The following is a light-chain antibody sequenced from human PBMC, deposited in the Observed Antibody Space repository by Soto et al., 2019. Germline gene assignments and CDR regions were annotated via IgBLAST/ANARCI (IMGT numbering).Light chain of an antibody. J-gene: IGKJ4*01. CDR2: GAS. V-gene: IGKV3D-15*01. Sequence: EIVLTQSPATLSLSPCEGATLSFRASQSLTNSYIAWYQVKPGQAPRLLIHGASTRATGIAARFSGSGSGTEFTLTISGLQSEDFATYYCQQYNNWPVTFGGGTKVDI. CDR1: QSLTNSY. CDR3: QQYNNWPVT.